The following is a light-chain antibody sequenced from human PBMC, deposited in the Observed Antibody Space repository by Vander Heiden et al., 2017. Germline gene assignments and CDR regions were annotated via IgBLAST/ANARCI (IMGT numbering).Light chain of an antibody. J-gene: IGLJ3*02. Sequence: SYELTHSPSVYVSAGQTARITCSGDALPKKYAYWYQQKSGQAPVLVIYEDSKRPSGIPERFSGSSSGTMATLTISGAQVEDEADYYCYSTDSSGNHRVFGGGTKLTVL. CDR3: YSTDSSGNHRV. CDR1: ALPKKY. V-gene: IGLV3-10*01. CDR2: EDS.